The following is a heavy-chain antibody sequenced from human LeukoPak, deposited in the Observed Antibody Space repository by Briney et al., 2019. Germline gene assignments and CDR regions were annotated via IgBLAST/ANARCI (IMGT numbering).Heavy chain of an antibody. V-gene: IGHV3-23*01. J-gene: IGHJ4*02. CDR2: ISDTGGYT. CDR1: GFTFSSYW. D-gene: IGHD2/OR15-2a*01. CDR3: ANGGSMAHEKIHN. Sequence: SGGSLRLSCAASGFTFSSYWMSWVRQAPGKGLEWVSSISDTGGYTYYADSMKGRFTISRDNSKNTLYLQMNSLRAEDTAVYHCANGGSMAHEKIHNWGQGTLVTVSS.